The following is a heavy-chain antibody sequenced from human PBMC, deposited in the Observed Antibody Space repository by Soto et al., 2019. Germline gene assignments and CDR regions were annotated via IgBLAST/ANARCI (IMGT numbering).Heavy chain of an antibody. Sequence: QVQVVESGGGVVQPGRSLGLACAASGFSLSNYGMRWVRQAPGKGLEWVAAMSYGGDNKYYADSVKGRFSISKDNSKNTLYLQMNSLGAEDTAVYDCARGVHTSNYDSTGFDFWGQGTLVTVSS. CDR1: GFSLSNYG. CDR2: MSYGGDNK. CDR3: ARGVHTSNYDSTGFDF. J-gene: IGHJ4*02. D-gene: IGHD3-22*01. V-gene: IGHV3-30*03.